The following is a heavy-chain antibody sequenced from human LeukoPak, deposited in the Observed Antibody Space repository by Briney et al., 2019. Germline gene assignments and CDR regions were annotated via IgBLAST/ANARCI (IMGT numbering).Heavy chain of an antibody. Sequence: GASVKVSCKASGYTFTSYDINWVRQATGQGLEWMGWMNPNSGNTGYAQKFQGRVTMTRNTSISTAYMELSSLRSEDTAVYYCARGSIYCSSTSCYDNFDYWGQGTLVTVSS. CDR1: GYTFTSYD. J-gene: IGHJ4*02. CDR2: MNPNSGNT. CDR3: ARGSIYCSSTSCYDNFDY. D-gene: IGHD2-2*01. V-gene: IGHV1-8*01.